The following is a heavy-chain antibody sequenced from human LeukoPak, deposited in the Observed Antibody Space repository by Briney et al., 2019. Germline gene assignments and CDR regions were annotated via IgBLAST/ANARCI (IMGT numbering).Heavy chain of an antibody. D-gene: IGHD1-26*01. CDR2: INPSGGST. Sequence: ASVKVSCKASGGTFTSYYMHWVRQAPGQGLEWMGIINPSGGSTSYAQKFQGRVTMTRDTSTSTVYMELSSLRSEDTAVYYCARDPYESVGATTSFDYRGQGTLVTVSS. CDR3: ARDPYESVGATTSFDY. J-gene: IGHJ4*02. CDR1: GGTFTSYY. V-gene: IGHV1-46*01.